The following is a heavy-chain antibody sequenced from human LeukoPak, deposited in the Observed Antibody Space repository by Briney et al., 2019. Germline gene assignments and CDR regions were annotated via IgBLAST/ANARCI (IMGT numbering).Heavy chain of an antibody. CDR1: GFTVSSNY. CDR3: AKDLLSGSYGSGWYFDY. J-gene: IGHJ4*02. D-gene: IGHD6-19*01. Sequence: GGSLRLSCAASGFTVSSNYMSWVRQAPGKGLEWVSVIYSGGSTYYADSVKGRFTISRDNSKNTLYLQMNSLRAEDTAVYYCAKDLLSGSYGSGWYFDYWGQGTLVTVSS. CDR2: IYSGGST. V-gene: IGHV3-53*01.